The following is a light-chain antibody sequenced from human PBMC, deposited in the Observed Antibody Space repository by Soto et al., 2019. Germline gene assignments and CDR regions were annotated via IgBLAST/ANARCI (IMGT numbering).Light chain of an antibody. CDR1: QSVSSSD. J-gene: IGKJ2*01. CDR2: GAS. Sequence: EIVLTQSPGTLSLSPGDTATLSCRASQSVSSSDLAWYQQKPGQAPRLLIYGASTRATGIPDRFSGSGSGTDFTLTINRLEPEDFAVYYCQQYGGSPLYTFGQGTKLEIK. CDR3: QQYGGSPLYT. V-gene: IGKV3-20*01.